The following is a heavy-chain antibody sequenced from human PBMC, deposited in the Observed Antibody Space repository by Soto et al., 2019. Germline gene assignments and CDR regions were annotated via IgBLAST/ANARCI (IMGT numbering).Heavy chain of an antibody. CDR3: ARTSVYSMGI. V-gene: IGHV4-59*01. CDR1: DGTSIPFH. J-gene: IGHJ3*02. D-gene: IGHD2-15*01. Sequence: TVADGTSIPFHWSRIRKTPGKRLQWIGYIFFSGSANYNPSLNSRVTISVDTSKNQFSLKLSSVTAAVMAVYYCARTSVYSMGIWGQGTMVTVSS. CDR2: IFFSGSA.